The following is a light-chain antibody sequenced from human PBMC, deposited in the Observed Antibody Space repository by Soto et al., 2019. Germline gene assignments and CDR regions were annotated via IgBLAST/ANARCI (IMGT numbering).Light chain of an antibody. CDR1: SSDVGFYNF. J-gene: IGLJ3*02. CDR2: EVN. CDR3: SSFTTANTLWV. Sequence: QSVLSQPASVSGSPGQSITMACTGTSSDVGFYNFVSWYQHLPGKAPKVILYEVNGRPSGISNRFSGSKSGNTASLTTSGLQAEDEGDYYCSSFTTANTLWVFGGGTKVTVL. V-gene: IGLV2-14*01.